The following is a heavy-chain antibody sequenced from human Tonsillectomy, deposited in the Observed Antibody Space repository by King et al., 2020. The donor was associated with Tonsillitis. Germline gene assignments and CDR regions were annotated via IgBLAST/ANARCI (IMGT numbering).Heavy chain of an antibody. CDR3: AKEGDSSGDSWSYFVY. J-gene: IGHJ4*03. D-gene: IGHD3-22*01. CDR2: ISYDGSNK. CDR1: GFTFSRYA. Sequence: VQLVESGGGVVQPGRSLRLSCAAPGFTFSRYAMHWVRQAPGKGLEWVSVISYDGSNKYYADSVKGRFTISRDNSKNTMYLQMNSLRAEDTAVYYCAKEGDSSGDSWSYFVYWGQGTLVTFSS. V-gene: IGHV3-30*04.